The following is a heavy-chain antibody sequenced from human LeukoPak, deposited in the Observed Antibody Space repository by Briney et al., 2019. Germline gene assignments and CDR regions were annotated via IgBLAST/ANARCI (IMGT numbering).Heavy chain of an antibody. CDR1: GFTFSSYA. CDR3: ARERSGWYFFLFGY. D-gene: IGHD6-19*01. J-gene: IGHJ4*02. CDR2: ISYDGSNK. Sequence: GGSLRLSCAASGFTFSSYAMHWVRQAPGKGLEWVAVISYDGSNKYYADSVKGRFTISRDNSKNTLYLQMNSLRAEDTAVYYCARERSGWYFFLFGYWGQGTLVTVSS. V-gene: IGHV3-30*01.